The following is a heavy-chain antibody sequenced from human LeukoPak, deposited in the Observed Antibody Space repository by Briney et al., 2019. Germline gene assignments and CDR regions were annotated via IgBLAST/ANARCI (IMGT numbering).Heavy chain of an antibody. CDR2: ISGSGGST. J-gene: IGHJ1*01. Sequence: GGSLRLSRAASGFTFSSYAMSWVRQAPGKGREWVSAISGSGGSTCYADFVKGRFTISRDNSKNTLYLQMNSLRAEDTDVYCYPNAYYDSGSNFHSWDQGPLVIVTS. CDR3: PNAYYDSGSNFHS. CDR1: GFTFSSYA. V-gene: IGHV3-23*01. D-gene: IGHD3-10*01.